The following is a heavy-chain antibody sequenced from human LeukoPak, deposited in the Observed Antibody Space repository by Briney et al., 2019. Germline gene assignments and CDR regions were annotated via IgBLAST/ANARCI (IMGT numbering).Heavy chain of an antibody. D-gene: IGHD6-19*01. J-gene: IGHJ4*02. CDR3: ARDRGQWLVDF. CDR1: GGSFSAYY. Sequence: SETLSLTCAVYGGSFSAYYWGWVRQPPGKGLEWIGSIYSGESTNYSPSLTGRVTISADTSKNQFSLKLSSVTAADTAVYYCARDRGQWLVDFWGQGTLVTVSS. V-gene: IGHV4-34*01. CDR2: IYSGEST.